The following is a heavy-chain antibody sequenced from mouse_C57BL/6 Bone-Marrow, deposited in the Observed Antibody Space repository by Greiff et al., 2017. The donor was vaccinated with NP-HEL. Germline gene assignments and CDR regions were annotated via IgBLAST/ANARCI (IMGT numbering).Heavy chain of an antibody. D-gene: IGHD1-1*01. CDR3: ARSLYYVSSYVYFDY. CDR1: GYTFTSYW. CDR2: IYPGSGST. V-gene: IGHV1-55*01. Sequence: QVQLQQPGAELVKPEASVKMSCKASGYTFTSYWITWVKQRPGQGLEWIGDIYPGSGSTNYNEKFKSKATLTVDTSSSTAYMQLSSLTSEDSAVYYCARSLYYVSSYVYFDYWGQGTTLTVSS. J-gene: IGHJ2*01.